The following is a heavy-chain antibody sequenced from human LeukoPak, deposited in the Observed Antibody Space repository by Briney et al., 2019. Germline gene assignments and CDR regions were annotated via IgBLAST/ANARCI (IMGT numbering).Heavy chain of an antibody. Sequence: ASVKVSCKASGYTFTSYYMHWVRQAPGQGLEWMGIINPSGGSTSYAQKSQGRVTMTRDMSTSTVYMELSSLRSEDSAVYYCARASYSTSWYVGSVTLDYWGQGTLVTVSS. D-gene: IGHD6-13*01. CDR3: ARASYSTSWYVGSVTLDY. J-gene: IGHJ4*02. CDR2: INPSGGST. CDR1: GYTFTSYY. V-gene: IGHV1-46*01.